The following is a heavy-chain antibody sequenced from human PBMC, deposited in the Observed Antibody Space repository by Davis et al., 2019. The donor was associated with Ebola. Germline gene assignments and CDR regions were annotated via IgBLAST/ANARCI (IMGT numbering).Heavy chain of an antibody. CDR1: GYTFTGYY. CDR2: INPNSGGT. J-gene: IGHJ6*04. V-gene: IGHV1-2*06. CDR3: ARGNVIDWLFIPHGMDV. Sequence: AASVKISCKASGYTFTGYYMHWVRQAPGQGLEWMGRINPNSGGTNYAQKLQGRVTMTRDTSISTAYMELSRLRSDDTAVYYCARGNVIDWLFIPHGMDVWCKGTTVTVSS. D-gene: IGHD3-9*01.